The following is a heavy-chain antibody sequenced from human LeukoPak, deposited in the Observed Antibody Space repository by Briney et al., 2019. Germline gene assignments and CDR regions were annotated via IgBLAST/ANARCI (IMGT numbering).Heavy chain of an antibody. D-gene: IGHD3-22*01. CDR3: VRGNYDNRGYSNAFDI. CDR2: IYYSGST. CDR1: GASISSSY. V-gene: IGHV4-59*01. Sequence: PSETLSLTCTVSGASISSSYWSWLRQPPGKRLEWLGFIYYSGSTNSNPSLKSRVTISADTSKNQFSLKLSSVTAADTAVYYCVRGNYDNRGYSNAFDIWGQGAMVTVSS. J-gene: IGHJ3*02.